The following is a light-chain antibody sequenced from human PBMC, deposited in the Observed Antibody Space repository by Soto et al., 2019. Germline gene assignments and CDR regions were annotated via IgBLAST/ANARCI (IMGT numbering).Light chain of an antibody. CDR3: SSYTTIKTVI. CDR1: SSDVGAYNY. Sequence: QSVLAQPASVSGSPGQSITISCTGTSSDVGAYNYVSWYHQHHPGKAPELIIYVVTDRPSGVSTRFSGSKSGNTASLTISGLYAEDEGDYYCSSYTTIKTVIFGGGTKLTVL. J-gene: IGLJ2*01. V-gene: IGLV2-14*01. CDR2: VVT.